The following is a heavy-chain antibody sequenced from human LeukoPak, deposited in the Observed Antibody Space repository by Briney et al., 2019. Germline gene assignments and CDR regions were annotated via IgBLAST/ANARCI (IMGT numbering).Heavy chain of an antibody. D-gene: IGHD2-8*02. J-gene: IGHJ4*02. V-gene: IGHV3-21*01. CDR2: ISSSSSYI. CDR3: AREVVYAIPLFDY. CDR1: GFTFSAHA. Sequence: GGSLRLSCGASGFTFSAHAMNWVRQAPGKGLEWVSSISSSSSYIYYADSVKGRFTISRDNAKNSLYLQMNSLRAEDTAVYYCAREVVYAIPLFDYWGQGTLVTVSS.